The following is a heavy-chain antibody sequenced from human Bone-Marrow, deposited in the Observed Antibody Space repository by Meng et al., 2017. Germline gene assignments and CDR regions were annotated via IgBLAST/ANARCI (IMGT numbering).Heavy chain of an antibody. D-gene: IGHD7-27*01. J-gene: IGHJ2*01. V-gene: IGHV3-23*01. CDR1: GFTFSSYA. Sequence: GESLKISCAASGFTFSSYAMSWVRQAPGKGLEWVSAISGSGGSTYYADSVKGRFTISRDNAKNSLYLQMNSLRAEDTAVYFCANPWGAGWYFDLWGRGTRVTVSS. CDR3: ANPWGAGWYFDL. CDR2: ISGSGGST.